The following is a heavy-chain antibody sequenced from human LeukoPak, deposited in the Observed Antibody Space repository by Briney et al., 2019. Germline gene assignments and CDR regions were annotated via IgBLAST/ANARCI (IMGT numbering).Heavy chain of an antibody. J-gene: IGHJ4*02. V-gene: IGHV1-18*01. CDR3: ARDSYGSSTSCSTFDY. D-gene: IGHD2-2*01. Sequence: ASVKVSCKASGYTFTSYGISWVRQAPGQGLEWMGWINAYNGNKNYAQRLQGRVTMTTDTSTSTAYMELRSLRSDDTAVYYCARDSYGSSTSCSTFDYWGQGTLVTVSS. CDR2: INAYNGNK. CDR1: GYTFTSYG.